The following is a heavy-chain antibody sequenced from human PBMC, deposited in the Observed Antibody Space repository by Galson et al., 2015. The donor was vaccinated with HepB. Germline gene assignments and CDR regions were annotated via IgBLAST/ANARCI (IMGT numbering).Heavy chain of an antibody. CDR1: GFTFSDHY. CDR3: TRVAGTSFQLAAGDY. Sequence: SLRLSCAASGFTFSDHYMDWVRQAPGKGLEWVGRVRNKANSDTTEYAASGNGRFTIARDDSKNSLYLQMNSLKTEDTAVYYCTRVAGTSFQLAAGDYWGQGTLVTVSS. CDR2: VRNKANSDTT. D-gene: IGHD6-13*01. V-gene: IGHV3-72*01. J-gene: IGHJ4*02.